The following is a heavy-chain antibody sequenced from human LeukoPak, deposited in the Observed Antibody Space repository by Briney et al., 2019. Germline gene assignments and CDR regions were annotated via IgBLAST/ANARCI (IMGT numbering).Heavy chain of an antibody. V-gene: IGHV1-2*02. CDR2: INPNSGGT. CDR1: GYTFTGYY. Sequence: GASVKVSCKASGYTFTGYYMHWVRQAPGQGLEWMGWINPNSGGTNYAQKFQGRVTTTRDTSISTAYMELSRLRSDDTAVYYCARGVRGVIFPYFDYWGQGTLVTVSS. D-gene: IGHD3-10*01. J-gene: IGHJ4*02. CDR3: ARGVRGVIFPYFDY.